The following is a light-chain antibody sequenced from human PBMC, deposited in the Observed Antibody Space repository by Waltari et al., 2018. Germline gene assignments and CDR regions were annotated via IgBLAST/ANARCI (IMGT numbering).Light chain of an antibody. CDR3: SSYTASRHYV. J-gene: IGLJ1*01. Sequence: QSALTQPASVSGSPGQSITIPCTVTSSDVGGYNYVPWYQQYPGKDPKLVIYDVSTRPSGASDRFSGSKSGNTASLIISGLQAEDEADYYCSSYTASRHYVFGTGTKVTVL. CDR1: SSDVGGYNY. V-gene: IGLV2-14*03. CDR2: DVS.